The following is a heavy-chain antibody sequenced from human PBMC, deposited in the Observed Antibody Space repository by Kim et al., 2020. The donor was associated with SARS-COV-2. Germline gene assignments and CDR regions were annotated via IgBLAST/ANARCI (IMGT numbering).Heavy chain of an antibody. D-gene: IGHD6-19*01. V-gene: IGHV1-3*01. Sequence: KYAQKFQGRVTITRDTSASTAYMERSSLRSEDTAVYYGARDRIAVAAGDYWGQGTLVTVSS. CDR3: ARDRIAVAAGDY. J-gene: IGHJ4*02.